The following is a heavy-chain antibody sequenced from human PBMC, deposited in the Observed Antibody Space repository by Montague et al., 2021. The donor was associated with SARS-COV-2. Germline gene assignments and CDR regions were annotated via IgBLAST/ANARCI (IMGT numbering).Heavy chain of an antibody. CDR2: VSYRGST. CDR1: GGSMSSYH. J-gene: IGHJ4*02. Sequence: SETLSLTCSVSGGSMSSYHWVWIRQPPGKGLEWIGYVSYRGSTXXXLSLKGRVTISLDTSKNRFSLRVTSVTAADTAVYYCARDVRYYYDQWGQGILVTVSS. CDR3: ARDVRYYYDQ. V-gene: IGHV4-59*01. D-gene: IGHD3-10*01.